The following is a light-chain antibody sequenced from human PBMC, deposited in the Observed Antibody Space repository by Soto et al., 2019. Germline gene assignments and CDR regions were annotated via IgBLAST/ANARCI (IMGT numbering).Light chain of an antibody. CDR1: ENIRSS. CDR2: GAS. Sequence: EIVMTQSPATLSVSPGERVTLSCRASENIRSSLAWYQQRPGQPPRLLIYGASTRATGIPARFSGSASGTEFTLTISSLQSEDSAVYYCQQYHNWLTFGGGTKVDIK. CDR3: QQYHNWLT. J-gene: IGKJ4*01. V-gene: IGKV3-15*01.